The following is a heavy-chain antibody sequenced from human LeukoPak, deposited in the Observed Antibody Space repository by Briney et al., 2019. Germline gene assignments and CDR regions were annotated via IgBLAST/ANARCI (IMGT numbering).Heavy chain of an antibody. J-gene: IGHJ4*02. CDR2: IYHSGST. Sequence: SETLSLTCAVSGGSISSSNWWSWVRQPPGKGLEWIGEIYHSGSTNYNPSLKSRVTISVDKSKNQFSLKLSSVTAADTAVYYCARDLQLWTTRDTRGGAQVGYWGQGTLVTVSS. CDR3: ARDLQLWTTRDTRGGAQVGY. D-gene: IGHD5-18*01. V-gene: IGHV4-4*02. CDR1: GGSISSSNW.